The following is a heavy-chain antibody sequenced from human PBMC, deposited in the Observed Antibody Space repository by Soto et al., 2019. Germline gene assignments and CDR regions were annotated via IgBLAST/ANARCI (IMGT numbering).Heavy chain of an antibody. Sequence: PGGSLRLSCAASVFTFSSYNMNWVRQAPGKGLEWVSSISSNSNYRYYADSVKGRFTISRDNAKNSLYLQMNSLRADDTAVYYCARDPWLAPWGQGTLVTVSS. CDR3: ARDPWLAP. V-gene: IGHV3-21*01. CDR1: VFTFSSYN. J-gene: IGHJ5*02. CDR2: ISSNSNYR.